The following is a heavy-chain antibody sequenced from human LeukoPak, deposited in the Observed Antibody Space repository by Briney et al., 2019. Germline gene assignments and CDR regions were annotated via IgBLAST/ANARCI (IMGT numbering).Heavy chain of an antibody. V-gene: IGHV3-11*01. CDR2: ISSSGSTI. CDR3: AKDRFSPEPPYYYDSSGSMDY. Sequence: GGSLRLSCAASGFTFSDYYMSWIRQAPGKGLGWVSYISSSGSTIYYADSVKGRFTISRDNSKNTLYLQMNSLRAEDTAVYYCAKDRFSPEPPYYYDSSGSMDYWGQGTLVTVSS. D-gene: IGHD3-22*01. CDR1: GFTFSDYY. J-gene: IGHJ4*02.